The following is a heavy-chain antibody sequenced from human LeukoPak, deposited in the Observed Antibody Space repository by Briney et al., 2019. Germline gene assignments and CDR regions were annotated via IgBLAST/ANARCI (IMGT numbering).Heavy chain of an antibody. V-gene: IGHV4-61*08. CDR3: ARVVPIVDPLPFYMDV. Sequence: SETLSLTCTVSGGSISSGGYYWSWIRQPPGKGLEWIGYIYYSGSTNYNPSLKSRVTISVDTSKNQFSLKLSSVTAADTAVYYCARVVPIVDPLPFYMDVWGKGTTVTVSS. CDR1: GGSISSGGYY. J-gene: IGHJ6*03. CDR2: IYYSGST. D-gene: IGHD2-15*01.